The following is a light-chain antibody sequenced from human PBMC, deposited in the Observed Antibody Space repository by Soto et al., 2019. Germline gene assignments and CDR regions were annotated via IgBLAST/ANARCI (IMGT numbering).Light chain of an antibody. CDR3: SSSAVSSTLYV. J-gene: IGLJ1*01. CDR1: SSDVGGYNF. Sequence: QSALTQPASVSGSPGQSITISCTGTSSDVGGYNFVSWYQLHPGKAPELMIYDVRYRPSGVSKRFSGSKSGNTASLTISGLQAEDEADYYCSSSAVSSTLYVFGPGIKLTVL. CDR2: DVR. V-gene: IGLV2-14*01.